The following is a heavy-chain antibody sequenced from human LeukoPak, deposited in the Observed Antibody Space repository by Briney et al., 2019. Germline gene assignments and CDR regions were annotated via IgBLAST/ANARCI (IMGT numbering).Heavy chain of an antibody. Sequence: GGSLKLSCAASGFTFSGSAMHWVRQAPGKGLEWVGRIRSKANSYATAYAASVKGRFTISRDDSKNTAYLQMNSLRAEDTAMYYCATDWLNDSSGRTFDYWGQGTLVIVSS. CDR1: GFTFSGSA. D-gene: IGHD3-22*01. CDR2: IRSKANSYAT. J-gene: IGHJ4*02. CDR3: ATDWLNDSSGRTFDY. V-gene: IGHV3-73*01.